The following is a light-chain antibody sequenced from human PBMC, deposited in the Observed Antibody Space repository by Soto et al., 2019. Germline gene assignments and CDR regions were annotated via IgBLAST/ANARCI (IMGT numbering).Light chain of an antibody. CDR1: ETISSHY. V-gene: IGKV3-20*01. CDR2: GAS. CDR3: QHFGYSPFT. J-gene: IGKJ3*01. Sequence: EIVLMQSPDTLSLSPGERATLSCRASETISSHYIAWYQQKPGQAPRLLIFGASTRATGIPDRFSGSWSGSDFTLTISRLEPEDFAVYYCQHFGYSPFTFGTGTKVDIK.